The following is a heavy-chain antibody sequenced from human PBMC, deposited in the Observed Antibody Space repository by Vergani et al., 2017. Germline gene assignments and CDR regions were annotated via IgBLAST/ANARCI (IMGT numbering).Heavy chain of an antibody. D-gene: IGHD4-17*01. V-gene: IGHV1-2*02. CDR2: INPNSGAT. CDR3: ARATVTTIFGY. Sequence: QVQLVQSGAEVKKPGASVKVSCKASGYSFTGYYMHWVRQAPGQGLEWMGWINPNSGATNYAQKFQGRVTMTRDTSISTAYMELSRLRSDDTAVYYCARATVTTIFGYWGQGTLVTVSS. J-gene: IGHJ4*02. CDR1: GYSFTGYY.